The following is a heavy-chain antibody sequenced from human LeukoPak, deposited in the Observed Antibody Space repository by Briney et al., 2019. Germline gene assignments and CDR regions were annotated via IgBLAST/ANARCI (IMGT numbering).Heavy chain of an antibody. CDR1: GYTFTSYG. CDR2: ISAYNGNT. J-gene: IGHJ4*02. CDR3: ARVERAGILRYFDRLSNPFEY. D-gene: IGHD3-9*01. V-gene: IGHV1-18*01. Sequence: ASVKVTCKTSGYTFTSYGISWVRQTPGQGLGCMGWISAYNGNTNYAQKLQGRVTMTTDTSACTAYMELRSLRFDDTAVYYCARVERAGILRYFDRLSNPFEYWAREPWSPSPQ.